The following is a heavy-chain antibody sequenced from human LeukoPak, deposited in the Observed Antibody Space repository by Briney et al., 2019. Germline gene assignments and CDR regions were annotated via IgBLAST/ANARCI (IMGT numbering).Heavy chain of an antibody. CDR3: ARDGIAAADPDAFDI. Sequence: SETLSLTCSVSGGSISIYYWSWIRQPAGKGLEWIGHIYTSGSTYYNPSLKSRVTISVDTSKNQFSLKLSSVTAADTAVYYCARDGIAAADPDAFDIWGQGTMVTVSS. D-gene: IGHD6-13*01. J-gene: IGHJ3*02. CDR2: IYTSGST. CDR1: GGSISIYY. V-gene: IGHV4-4*07.